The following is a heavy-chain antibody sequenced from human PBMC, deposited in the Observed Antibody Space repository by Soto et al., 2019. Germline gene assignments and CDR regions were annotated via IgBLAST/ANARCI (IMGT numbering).Heavy chain of an antibody. CDR3: ARDMLYSSSWYVNGMDV. D-gene: IGHD6-13*01. CDR2: IYYSGST. J-gene: IGHJ6*02. Sequence: KPSETLSLTCTVSGGSISSGGYYWSWIRQHPGKGLEWIGYIYYSGSTYYNPSLKSRVTISVDTSKNQFSLKLSSVTAADTAVYYCARDMLYSSSWYVNGMDVWGQGTTVTVSS. CDR1: GGSISSGGYY. V-gene: IGHV4-31*03.